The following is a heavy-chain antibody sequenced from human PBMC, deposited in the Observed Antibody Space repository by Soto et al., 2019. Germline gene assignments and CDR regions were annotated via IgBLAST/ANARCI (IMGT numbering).Heavy chain of an antibody. CDR1: GASFSGYY. D-gene: IGHD3-10*01. V-gene: IGHV4-34*01. Sequence: ASETLSLTCGVYGASFSGYYWSWIRQSPGKGLEWIVETNNGGSTNYNPSLKGRVTISVDTSKNQISLNLTSVTAADTGVYYCASKFGELLADAFDIWGQGTVVTVSS. J-gene: IGHJ3*02. CDR3: ASKFGELLADAFDI. CDR2: TNNGGST.